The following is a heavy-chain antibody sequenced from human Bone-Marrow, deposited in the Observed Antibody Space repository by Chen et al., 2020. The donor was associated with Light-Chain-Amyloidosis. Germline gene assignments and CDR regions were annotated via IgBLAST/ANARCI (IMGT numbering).Heavy chain of an antibody. Sequence: QVQLQESGPGLVKPSETLSLTCDVSGYSISSGYYWGWIRQPPGKGLEWIAGIYHSGNSSYNPSLKIRVTISVDTSKNQFSLRLTSVTAAGTAVYYCGRYELLVPAYWGQGTLVTVSS. CDR2: IYHSGNS. CDR1: GYSISSGYY. J-gene: IGHJ4*02. CDR3: GRYELLVPAY. V-gene: IGHV4-38-2*01. D-gene: IGHD3-10*01.